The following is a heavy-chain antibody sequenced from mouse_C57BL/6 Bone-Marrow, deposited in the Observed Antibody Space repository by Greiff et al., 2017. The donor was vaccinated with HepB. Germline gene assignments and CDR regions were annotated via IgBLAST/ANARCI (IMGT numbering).Heavy chain of an antibody. CDR2: IYPRSGNT. Sequence: QVQLQQSGAELARPGASVKLSCKASGYTFTSYGISWVKQRTGQGLEWIGEIYPRSGNTYYNEKFKGNATLTADKSSSTAYMELRSLTSEDSAVYFCANLYGSTDFDYWGQGTTLTVSS. CDR3: ANLYGSTDFDY. D-gene: IGHD1-1*01. CDR1: GYTFTSYG. V-gene: IGHV1-81*01. J-gene: IGHJ2*01.